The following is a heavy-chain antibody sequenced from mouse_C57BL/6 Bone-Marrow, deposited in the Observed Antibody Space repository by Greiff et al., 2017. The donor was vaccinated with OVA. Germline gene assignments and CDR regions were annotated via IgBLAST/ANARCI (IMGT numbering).Heavy chain of an antibody. CDR3: ARQDFDYYGSSYNY. V-gene: IGHV5-6*01. CDR1: GFTFSSYG. D-gene: IGHD1-1*01. CDR2: ISSGGSYT. Sequence: EVKLVESGGDLVKPGGSLKLSCAASGFTFSSYGMSWVRQTPDKRLEWVATISSGGSYTSSPDSVKGRFTISRDNAKNTLYLQMSSLKSEDTAMYYCARQDFDYYGSSYNYWGQGTTLTVSS. J-gene: IGHJ2*01.